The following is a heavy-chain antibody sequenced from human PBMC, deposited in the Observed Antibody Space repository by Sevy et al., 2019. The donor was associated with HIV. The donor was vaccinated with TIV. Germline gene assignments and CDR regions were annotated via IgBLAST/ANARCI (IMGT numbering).Heavy chain of an antibody. CDR1: GFTFDGYT. CDR2: ISWDGGST. J-gene: IGHJ4*02. D-gene: IGHD4-17*01. Sequence: GGSLRLSCVASGFTFDGYTMHWVRQPPGKGLEWVSLISWDGGSTYYADSVKGRFTISRDNSKNSLFLQMNSLRSEDTAFYYCAKLGGNYGDYDDYWGRGTLVTVSS. CDR3: AKLGGNYGDYDDY. V-gene: IGHV3-43*01.